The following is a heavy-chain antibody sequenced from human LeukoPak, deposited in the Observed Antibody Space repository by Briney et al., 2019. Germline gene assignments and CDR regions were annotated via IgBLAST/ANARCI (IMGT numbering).Heavy chain of an antibody. D-gene: IGHD5-12*01. V-gene: IGHV3-23*01. CDR2: IGGSNGIT. Sequence: GGSLRLSCAASKFTFNSYAMSWVRQAPGKGLEWVSVIGGSNGITFYVGSVKGRFTISRDNSKDTLYLQMNSLRAEDTAVYYCARNENSGWGYFDYWGQGTLVTVSS. CDR3: ARNENSGWGYFDY. J-gene: IGHJ4*02. CDR1: KFTFNSYA.